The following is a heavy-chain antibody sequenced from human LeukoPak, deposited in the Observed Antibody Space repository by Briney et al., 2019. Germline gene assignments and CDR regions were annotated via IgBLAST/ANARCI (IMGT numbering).Heavy chain of an antibody. V-gene: IGHV1-2*02. CDR3: ARPSGYDYYYYYYMDV. CDR1: GYTFTGYL. D-gene: IGHD5-12*01. CDR2: INPNSGGT. J-gene: IGHJ6*03. Sequence: ASVKASSKPSGYTFTGYLMHSVRQARGQAREGMGGINPNSGGTNYAQKFQGRVTMSRDTSISTAYMELSRLRSDDTGVYYCARPSGYDYYYYYYMDVWGKGTTVTVSS.